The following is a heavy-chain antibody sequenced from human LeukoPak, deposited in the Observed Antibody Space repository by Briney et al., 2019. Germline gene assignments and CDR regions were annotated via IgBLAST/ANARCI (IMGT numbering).Heavy chain of an antibody. CDR1: RFVFTNYY. V-gene: IGHV3-11*01. CDR3: ARAGTYDGYKVLDS. D-gene: IGHD5-24*01. J-gene: IGHJ5*01. CDR2: IAYDGDTK. Sequence: GGSLRLSCEASRFVFTNYYMSWVRQAPGKGLDRIATIAYDGDTKYYADSAEGRFTISRDNAKNSLSLQMNSLRAEDTAVYFCARAGTYDGYKVLDSWGQGTLVTVSS.